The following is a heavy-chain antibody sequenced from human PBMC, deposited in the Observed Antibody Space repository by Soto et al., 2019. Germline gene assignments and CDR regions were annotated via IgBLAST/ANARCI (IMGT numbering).Heavy chain of an antibody. V-gene: IGHV3-23*01. CDR2: SSATGAGT. CDR3: AKVRWAGGDYGFDPDF. Sequence: EVQLLESGGGLVQPGGSLRLSCAASGFTFSSYGMTWVRQAPGKGLEWVSFSSATGAGTYYADSVKGRFTISRDNSKNTLYLQMPSVSAADRAVYYSAKVRWAGGDYGFDPDFWGQ. D-gene: IGHD5-12*01. CDR1: GFTFSSYG. J-gene: IGHJ4*02.